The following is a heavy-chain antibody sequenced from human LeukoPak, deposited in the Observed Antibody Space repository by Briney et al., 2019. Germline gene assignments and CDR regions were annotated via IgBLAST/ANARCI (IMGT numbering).Heavy chain of an antibody. Sequence: GGSLRLSCAASGFTFSSYSMNWVRQAPGKGLEWVSSISSSSSYIYYADSVEGRFTISRDNAKNSLYLQMNSLRAEDTAVYYCARDYSSESWFDPWGQGTLVTVSS. CDR1: GFTFSSYS. J-gene: IGHJ5*02. CDR3: ARDYSSESWFDP. V-gene: IGHV3-21*01. CDR2: ISSSSSYI. D-gene: IGHD6-19*01.